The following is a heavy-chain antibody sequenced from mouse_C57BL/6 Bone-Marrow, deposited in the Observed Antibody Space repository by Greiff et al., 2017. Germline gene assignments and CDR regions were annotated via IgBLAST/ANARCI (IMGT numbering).Heavy chain of an antibody. CDR2: LSYDGSN. V-gene: IGHV3-6*01. CDR1: GYSITSGYY. Sequence: EVQLEQSGPGLVKPSQSLSLTCSVTGYSITSGYYCNLIRQLPRNKPELMGHLSYDGSNNYNPSLKNRISLTVDPSKNQFFLKLNLVTTEASASFYCAGQPCYYYGQSEYYLDDWGQGTTLTVAS. CDR3: AGQPCYYYGQSEYYLDD. J-gene: IGHJ2*01. D-gene: IGHD1-1*01.